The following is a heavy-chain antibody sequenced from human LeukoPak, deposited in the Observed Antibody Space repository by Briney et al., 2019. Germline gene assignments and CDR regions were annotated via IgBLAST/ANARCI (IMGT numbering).Heavy chain of an antibody. Sequence: ASVKVSCKASGYTFTGYYMHWMRQAPGQGVEWMGWINPNSGGTNYAQKFQGRVTMTRDTSISTAYMELSRLRSDETAVYYCARFTAMVPFDYWGQGTLVTVSS. CDR1: GYTFTGYY. CDR3: ARFTAMVPFDY. CDR2: INPNSGGT. V-gene: IGHV1-2*02. D-gene: IGHD5-18*01. J-gene: IGHJ4*02.